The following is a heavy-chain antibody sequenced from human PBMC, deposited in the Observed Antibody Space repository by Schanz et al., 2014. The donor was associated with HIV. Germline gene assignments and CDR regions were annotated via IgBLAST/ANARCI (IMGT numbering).Heavy chain of an antibody. J-gene: IGHJ6*02. CDR1: GFTFDDYA. Sequence: EVQLVESGGGLAQPGRSLRLSCAASGFTFDDYAMHGVRQAPGKGLEWVSSISWDSDIIGYADSVKGRFTISRDNAKNSLFLQMNSLKDDDTAVYYCAREAYYFDFWNGQYYYYGLDVWGQGTTVTVSS. D-gene: IGHD3-3*01. CDR2: ISWDSDII. CDR3: AREAYYFDFWNGQYYYYGLDV. V-gene: IGHV3-9*01.